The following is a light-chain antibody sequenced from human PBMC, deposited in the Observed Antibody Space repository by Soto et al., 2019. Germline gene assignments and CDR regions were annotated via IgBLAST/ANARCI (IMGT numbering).Light chain of an antibody. J-gene: IGKJ1*01. CDR1: QSVSSY. CDR3: QQRSNWPPT. CDR2: DAS. Sequence: EIVLTQSAATLSLTPGERATLSCRASQSVSSYLAWYQQKPGQAPRLLIYDASNRATGIPARFSGSGSGTDFTLTISSLEPEDFAVYYCQQRSNWPPTFGQGTKV. V-gene: IGKV3-11*01.